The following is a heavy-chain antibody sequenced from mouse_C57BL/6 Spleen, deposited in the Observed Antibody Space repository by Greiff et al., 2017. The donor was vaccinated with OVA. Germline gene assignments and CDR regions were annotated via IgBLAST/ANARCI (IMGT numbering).Heavy chain of an antibody. CDR3: AREGNGNYPLDY. J-gene: IGHJ2*01. V-gene: IGHV1-61*01. D-gene: IGHD2-1*01. CDR1: GYTFTSYW. Sequence: QVQLQQPGAELVRPGSSVKLSCKASGYTFTSYWMDWVKQRPGQGLEWIGNIYPSDSETHYNQKFKDKATLTVDKSSSTAYMQLSSLTSEDSAVYYCAREGNGNYPLDYWGQGTTLTVSS. CDR2: IYPSDSET.